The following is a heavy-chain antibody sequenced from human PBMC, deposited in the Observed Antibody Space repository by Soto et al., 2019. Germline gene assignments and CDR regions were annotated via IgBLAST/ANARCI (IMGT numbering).Heavy chain of an antibody. D-gene: IGHD2-8*02. CDR3: AKATATGGGAFDI. V-gene: IGHV3-23*01. J-gene: IGHJ3*02. Sequence: EVQMFESGGGLAQPGGSLRLSCAASGFICSSYDMSWVRQAPGKGLEWVSTILVDGRAFYVDSVKGRFTISRDSSQNTVYLQMNSLRAGDTALYYCAKATATGGGAFDICGQGTMVTVSS. CDR2: ILVDGRA. CDR1: GFICSSYD.